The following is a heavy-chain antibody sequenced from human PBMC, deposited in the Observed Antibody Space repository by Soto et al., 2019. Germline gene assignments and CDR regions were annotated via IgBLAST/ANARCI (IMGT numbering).Heavy chain of an antibody. CDR3: ASYDSSGPQGDY. Sequence: QVQLQESGPGLVKPSQTLSLTCTVSGGSISSGGYYWSWIRQHPGKGQEWIGDIHYSGSTYYNPSLKRRLTISGDTSKNQLSLKLSSVTAADTAVYYCASYDSSGPQGDYWGQGTLVTVSS. J-gene: IGHJ4*02. V-gene: IGHV4-31*03. CDR2: IHYSGST. D-gene: IGHD3-22*01. CDR1: GGSISSGGYY.